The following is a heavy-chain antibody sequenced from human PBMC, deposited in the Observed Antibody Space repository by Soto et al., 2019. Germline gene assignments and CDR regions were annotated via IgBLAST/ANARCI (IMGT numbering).Heavy chain of an antibody. D-gene: IGHD2-2*03. CDR1: GYTFTSYG. CDR3: ARDGYCSSTSCPNKYYYYGMDV. Sequence: ASVKVSCKASGYTFTSYGISWVRQAPGQGLEWMGWISAYNGNTNYAQKLQGRVTMTTDTSTSTAYMELRSLRSDDTAVYYCARDGYCSSTSCPNKYYYYGMDVWGQGTTVTVSS. V-gene: IGHV1-18*01. CDR2: ISAYNGNT. J-gene: IGHJ6*02.